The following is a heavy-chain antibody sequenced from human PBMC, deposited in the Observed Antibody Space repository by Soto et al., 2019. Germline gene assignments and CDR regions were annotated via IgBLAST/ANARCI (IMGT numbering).Heavy chain of an antibody. CDR3: AKDDTYYDILTGYYIGRGFDY. J-gene: IGHJ4*02. D-gene: IGHD3-9*01. CDR1: GFTFSSYA. V-gene: IGHV3-23*01. Sequence: GGSLRLSCAASGFTFSSYAISWVRQAPGKGLEWVSAISGSGGSTYYADSVKGRFTISRDNSKNTLYLQMNSLRAEDTAVYYCAKDDTYYDILTGYYIGRGFDYWGQGTRVTVSS. CDR2: ISGSGGST.